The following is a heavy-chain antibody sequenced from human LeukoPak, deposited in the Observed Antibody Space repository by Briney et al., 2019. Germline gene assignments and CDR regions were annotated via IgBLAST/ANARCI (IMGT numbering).Heavy chain of an antibody. D-gene: IGHD1/OR15-1a*01. CDR1: GFTFSSYA. V-gene: IGHV3-23*01. CDR2: ISGSGGST. CDR3: AKGPRALEHSTHFFDY. J-gene: IGHJ4*02. Sequence: QTGGSLRLSCAASGFTFSSYAMSWVRQAPGKGLEWVSTISGSGGSTYYTDSVRGRFTISRDNSKNTLYLQMNSLRAADTAVYYCAKGPRALEHSTHFFDYWGQGTLVTVSS.